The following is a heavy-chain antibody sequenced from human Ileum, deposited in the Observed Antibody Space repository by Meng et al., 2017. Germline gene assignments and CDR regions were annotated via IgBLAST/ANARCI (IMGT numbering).Heavy chain of an antibody. CDR3: ARDHWGSLDY. CDR2: AST. J-gene: IGHJ4*02. CDR1: GGSVSSSGYQ. D-gene: IGHD7-27*01. V-gene: IGHV4-61*08. Sequence: QGERPESGPGLVWPADTLTPIWAVSGGSVSSSGYQWGWIRQPPGKGLEWIGYASTNYNPSLKSRVTISVDTSKNQFSLKLTSVTAADTAVYYCARDHWGSLDYWGQGVLVTVSS.